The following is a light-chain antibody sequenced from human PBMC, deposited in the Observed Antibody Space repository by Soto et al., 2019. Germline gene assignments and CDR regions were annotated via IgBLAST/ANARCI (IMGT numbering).Light chain of an antibody. Sequence: EIVLTQSPGPLSLSPGERATLSCRSSQSVSSSHLAWYQQKPGQAPRLLIYTASSRATGIPDRFSGSGSGTDFTLTXTRLEPEDFAVYYCQRYGGFGQGTKVDIK. CDR2: TAS. V-gene: IGKV3-20*01. CDR3: QRYGG. J-gene: IGKJ1*01. CDR1: QSVSSSH.